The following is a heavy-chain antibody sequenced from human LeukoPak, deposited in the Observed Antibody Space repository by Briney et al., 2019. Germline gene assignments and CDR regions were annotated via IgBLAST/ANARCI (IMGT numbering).Heavy chain of an antibody. V-gene: IGHV4-59*08. CDR2: IYYSGST. Sequence: PSETLSLTCTVSGGSISSYYWSWIRQPPGKGLEWIGYIYYSGSTNYNPSLKSRVTISVDTSKNQFSLKLSSVTAADTAVYYCARHHYGSGSFYSPVDYWGQGTLVTVSS. D-gene: IGHD3-10*01. CDR1: GGSISSYY. CDR3: ARHHYGSGSFYSPVDY. J-gene: IGHJ4*02.